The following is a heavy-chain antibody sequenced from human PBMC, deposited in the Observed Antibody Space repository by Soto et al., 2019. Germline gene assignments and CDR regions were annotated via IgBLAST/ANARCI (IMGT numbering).Heavy chain of an antibody. CDR3: ASGGYSSSLNYYYYYYMDV. Sequence: QVQLQQWGAGLLKPSETLSLTCAVYGGSFSGYYWSWIRHPPGKGLEWIGEINHSGSTNYNPSLKSRVTISVDTSKNQFSLELSSVTAADTAVYYCASGGYSSSLNYYYYYYMDVWGKGTTVTFSS. CDR1: GGSFSGYY. V-gene: IGHV4-34*01. CDR2: INHSGST. J-gene: IGHJ6*03. D-gene: IGHD6-6*01.